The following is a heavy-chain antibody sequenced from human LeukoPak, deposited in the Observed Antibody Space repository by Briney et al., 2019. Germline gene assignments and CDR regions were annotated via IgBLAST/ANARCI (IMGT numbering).Heavy chain of an antibody. Sequence: PGGSLRLSCAASGFTFSSYGMHWVRQAPGKGLEWVAVTWYDGSNKYYADSVKGRFTISRDNSKNTLYLQMNSLRAEDTAVYYCARVWGSSGLDYWGQGTLVTVSS. CDR1: GFTFSSYG. CDR3: ARVWGSSGLDY. CDR2: TWYDGSNK. V-gene: IGHV3-33*01. D-gene: IGHD6-19*01. J-gene: IGHJ4*02.